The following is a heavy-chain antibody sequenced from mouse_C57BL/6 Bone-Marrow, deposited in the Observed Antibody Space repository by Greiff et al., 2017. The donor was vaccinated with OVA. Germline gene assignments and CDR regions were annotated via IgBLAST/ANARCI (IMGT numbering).Heavy chain of an antibody. V-gene: IGHV5-6*01. D-gene: IGHD2-10*02. CDR2: ISSGGSYT. CDR1: GFPFSSYG. Sequence: EVQLFKSGGDLLKLGGSLKLSCAASGFPFSSYGMSWVRQTPDKRLEWVATISSGGSYTYYPDSVKGRFTISRDNAKNTLYLQMSSLKSEDTAMYYCARQGYGNYEWYFDVWGTGTTVTVSS. CDR3: ARQGYGNYEWYFDV. J-gene: IGHJ1*03.